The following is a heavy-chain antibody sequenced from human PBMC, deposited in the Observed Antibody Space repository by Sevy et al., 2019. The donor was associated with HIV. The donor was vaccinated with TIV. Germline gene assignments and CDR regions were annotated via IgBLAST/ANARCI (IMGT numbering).Heavy chain of an antibody. CDR2: IIPIFGTA. V-gene: IGHV1-69*13. D-gene: IGHD4-17*01. CDR1: GGTFSSYA. CDR3: ARETTVTTFPAFDI. J-gene: IGHJ3*02. Sequence: ASVKVSCKASGGTFSSYAISWVRQAPGQGLEWMGGIIPIFGTANYAQKFQGRVTITADEPTSTAYMELSSLRSEDTAVYYCARETTVTTFPAFDIWGQGTMVTVSS.